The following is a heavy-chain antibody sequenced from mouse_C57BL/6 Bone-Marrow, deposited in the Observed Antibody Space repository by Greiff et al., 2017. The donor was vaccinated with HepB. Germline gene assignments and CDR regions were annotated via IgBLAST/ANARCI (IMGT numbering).Heavy chain of an antibody. CDR3: ARVYSNYSWFAY. Sequence: EVMLVESGGGLVKPGGSLKLSCAASGFTFSSYAMSWVRQTPEKRLEWVATISDGGSYTYYPDNVKGRFTISRDNAKNNLYLQMSHLKSEDTAMYYCARVYSNYSWFAYWGQGTLVTVSA. V-gene: IGHV5-4*03. CDR2: ISDGGSYT. CDR1: GFTFSSYA. D-gene: IGHD2-5*01. J-gene: IGHJ3*01.